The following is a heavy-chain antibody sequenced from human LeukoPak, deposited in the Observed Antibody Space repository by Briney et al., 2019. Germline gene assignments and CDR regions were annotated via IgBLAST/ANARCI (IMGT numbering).Heavy chain of an antibody. CDR1: GFTVSGNY. J-gene: IGHJ5*02. CDR2: IYSGGGT. CDR3: AGRHLAYCGGDCP. D-gene: IGHD2-21*02. V-gene: IGHV3-66*01. Sequence: GGSLRLSCAASGFTVSGNYMSWVRQAPGKWLEWVSVIYSGGGTSYAGSVMGRFTISRDKSKNTLYLQMNSLRAEDTAVYYCAGRHLAYCGGDCPWGQGTLVTVSS.